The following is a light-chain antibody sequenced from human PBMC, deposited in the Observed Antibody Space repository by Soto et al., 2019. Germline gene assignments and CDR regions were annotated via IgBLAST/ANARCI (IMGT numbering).Light chain of an antibody. Sequence: EIELTQSPATLSLSPGERATLSCRASQNVEGYLAWYQQQPGQPPRLLIYDASNRATGITARFSGSGSWTDFTLTISSLEQADFAVDYCQQRKTWPPITFGQGTRLEIK. CDR1: QNVEGY. V-gene: IGKV3-11*01. CDR2: DAS. CDR3: QQRKTWPPIT. J-gene: IGKJ5*01.